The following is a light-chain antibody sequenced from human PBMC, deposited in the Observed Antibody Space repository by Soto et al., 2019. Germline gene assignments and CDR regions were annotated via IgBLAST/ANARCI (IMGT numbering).Light chain of an antibody. CDR3: SSYTSSSTRV. Sequence: QSALTQPASVSGSPGQSITISCTGTSSDVGGYNYVSWYQQHPGKAPKLMIYEVSNRPSGVSNLFSGSKSGNTASLTISGLQAEDEADYYCSSYTSSSTRVFGTGTKVTVL. V-gene: IGLV2-14*01. CDR2: EVS. J-gene: IGLJ1*01. CDR1: SSDVGGYNY.